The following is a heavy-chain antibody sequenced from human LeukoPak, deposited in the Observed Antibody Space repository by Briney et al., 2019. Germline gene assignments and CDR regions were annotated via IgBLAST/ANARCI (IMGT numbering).Heavy chain of an antibody. J-gene: IGHJ4*02. CDR3: ARDASGIVGATTFDY. CDR2: ISAYNGNT. Sequence: ASVTVSCKASGYTFTSYGISWVRQAPGQGLEWMGWISAYNGNTNCAQKLQGRVTMTTDTSTSTAYMELRSLRSDDTAVYYCARDASGIVGATTFDYWGQGTLVTVSS. CDR1: GYTFTSYG. V-gene: IGHV1-18*01. D-gene: IGHD1-26*01.